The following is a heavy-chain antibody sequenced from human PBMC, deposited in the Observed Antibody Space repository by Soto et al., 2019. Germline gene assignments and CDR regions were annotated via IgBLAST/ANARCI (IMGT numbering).Heavy chain of an antibody. D-gene: IGHD2-15*01. CDR1: GYTFTSYG. CDR2: ISAYNGNT. Sequence: ASVKVSCKASGYTFTSYGISWVRQAPGQGLEWMGWISAYNGNTNYAQKLQGRVTMTTDTSTSTAYMELRSLRSDDTAVYYCARDPPRPGYCSCGSCFYHHYYMDVWGRGTTVTVSS. V-gene: IGHV1-18*01. J-gene: IGHJ6*03. CDR3: ARDPPRPGYCSCGSCFYHHYYMDV.